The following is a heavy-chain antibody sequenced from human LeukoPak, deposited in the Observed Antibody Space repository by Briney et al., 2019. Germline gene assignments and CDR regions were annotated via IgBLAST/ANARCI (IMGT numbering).Heavy chain of an antibody. Sequence: PSETLSLTCTVSGGSISGYYWSWIRQPPGKGLEWIGYIYYSGGTNFNPSLKSRVTISVDTSKNQFSLRLNSVTAADTAVYYCARDRGGYSSSGFDPWGQGTLVTVSS. D-gene: IGHD6-6*01. J-gene: IGHJ5*02. CDR2: IYYSGGT. CDR1: GGSISGYY. CDR3: ARDRGGYSSSGFDP. V-gene: IGHV4-59*01.